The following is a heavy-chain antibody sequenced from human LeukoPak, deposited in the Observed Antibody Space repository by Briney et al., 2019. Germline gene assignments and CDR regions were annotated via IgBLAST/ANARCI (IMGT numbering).Heavy chain of an antibody. CDR1: RYTFTGYY. V-gene: IGHV1-2*02. D-gene: IGHD4-17*01. J-gene: IGHJ4*02. CDR2: INPNSGGT. Sequence: ASVKVSCKASRYTFTGYYMHWVRQAPGQGLEWMGWINPNSGGTNYAQKFQGRLTMTTDTSTSTAYMELKSLRSDDTAVYYCARDYGGEGDYWGQGSLVTVSS. CDR3: ARDYGGEGDY.